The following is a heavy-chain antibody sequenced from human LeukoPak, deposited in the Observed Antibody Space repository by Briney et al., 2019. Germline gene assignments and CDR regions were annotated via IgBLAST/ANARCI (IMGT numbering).Heavy chain of an antibody. J-gene: IGHJ4*02. CDR1: GFSFSRYW. CDR2: IKQDGSAK. CDR3: ARTSFYSFDF. Sequence: PGGSLRLSCAASGFSFSRYWMSWVRQAPGKGLQWVAHIKQDGSAKFDVDSVQGRFTVSRDNANNLLYLQMSSLRTEDTAMYYCARTSFYSFDFWGQGALVTVSS. V-gene: IGHV3-7*01. D-gene: IGHD2/OR15-2a*01.